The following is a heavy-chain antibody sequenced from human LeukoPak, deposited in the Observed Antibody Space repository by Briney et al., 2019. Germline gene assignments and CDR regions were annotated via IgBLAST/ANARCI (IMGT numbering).Heavy chain of an antibody. Sequence: GGSLRLSCAASGFIFSNHGMNWVRQAPGKGLEWLSGVSPPGGGTYYADSVKGRFTISRDDSKNTLSLQMNSLRVEDTAVYYCAKVGGQLWFPGAYYYMDVWGKGTTVTISS. CDR2: VSPPGGGT. D-gene: IGHD5-18*01. J-gene: IGHJ6*03. CDR3: AKVGGQLWFPGAYYYMDV. V-gene: IGHV3-23*01. CDR1: GFIFSNHG.